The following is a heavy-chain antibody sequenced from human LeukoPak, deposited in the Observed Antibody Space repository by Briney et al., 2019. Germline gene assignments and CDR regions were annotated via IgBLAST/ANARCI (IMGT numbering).Heavy chain of an antibody. V-gene: IGHV3-9*01. Sequence: GGSLRLSCAASGFTFDDYAMHWVRQAPGKGLEWVSGISWNSGSIGYADSVKGRFSISRDNAKNSLYLQMNSLRAEDTALYYCAKAVGATLSDAFDIWGQGTMVTVSS. CDR2: ISWNSGSI. CDR1: GFTFDDYA. CDR3: AKAVGATLSDAFDI. J-gene: IGHJ3*02. D-gene: IGHD1-26*01.